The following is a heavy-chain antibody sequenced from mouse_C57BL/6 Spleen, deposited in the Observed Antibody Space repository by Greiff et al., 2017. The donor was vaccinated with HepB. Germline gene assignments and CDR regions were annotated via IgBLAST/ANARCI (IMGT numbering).Heavy chain of an antibody. J-gene: IGHJ4*01. CDR3: TPYYGSSPHAMDY. Sequence: EVQLQQSGAELVRPGASVKLSCTASGFNIKDDYMHWVKQRPEQGLEWIGWCDPENGDTEYASKFQGKATITADTSSNTAYLQLSSLTSEDTAVYYCTPYYGSSPHAMDYWGQGTSVTVSS. V-gene: IGHV14-4*01. D-gene: IGHD1-1*01. CDR2: CDPENGDT. CDR1: GFNIKDDY.